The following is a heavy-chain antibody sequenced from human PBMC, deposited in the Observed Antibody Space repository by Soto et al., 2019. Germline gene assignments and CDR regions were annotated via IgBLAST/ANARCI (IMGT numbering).Heavy chain of an antibody. CDR1: GGSVSSGSYY. CDR3: ARWDWGYYYDSSGQYYFDY. V-gene: IGHV4-61*01. J-gene: IGHJ4*02. Sequence: QVQLQESGPGLVKPSETLSLTCTVSGGSVSSGSYYWSWIRQPPGKGLEWIGYIYCSGSTNYNPSLTSRLTISVDTSKHQFSLKLSSVTAADTAVYYCARWDWGYYYDSSGQYYFDYWGQGTLVTVSS. D-gene: IGHD3-22*01. CDR2: IYCSGST.